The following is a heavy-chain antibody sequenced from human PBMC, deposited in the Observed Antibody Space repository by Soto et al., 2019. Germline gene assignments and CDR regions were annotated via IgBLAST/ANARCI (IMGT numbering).Heavy chain of an antibody. V-gene: IGHV3-30*18. D-gene: IGHD3-9*01. J-gene: IGHJ3*02. CDR1: GFTFSSYA. Sequence: GGSLRLSCAASGFTFSSYAMSWVRQAPGKGLEWVAVISYDGGNKYYADSVKGRFTISRDNSKNTLYLQMNSLRAEDTAVYYCAKALRYFDWLSSSDAFDIWGQGTMVTVSS. CDR2: ISYDGGNK. CDR3: AKALRYFDWLSSSDAFDI.